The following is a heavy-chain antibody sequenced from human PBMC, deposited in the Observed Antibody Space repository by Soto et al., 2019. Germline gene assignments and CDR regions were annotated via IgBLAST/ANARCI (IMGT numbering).Heavy chain of an antibody. Sequence: QVTVKESGPVLVKPTETLTLTCTVSGFSLSNAGLGVSWIRQPPGKALEWLAHIFSNDEKSYSTSLKSRLTISKDTSKSQVVLTMTNMDPVDTATYYCAPTYRTSWYWFDPWGQGTLVTVSS. CDR3: APTYRTSWYWFDP. CDR2: IFSNDEK. V-gene: IGHV2-26*01. J-gene: IGHJ5*02. D-gene: IGHD6-13*01. CDR1: GFSLSNAGLG.